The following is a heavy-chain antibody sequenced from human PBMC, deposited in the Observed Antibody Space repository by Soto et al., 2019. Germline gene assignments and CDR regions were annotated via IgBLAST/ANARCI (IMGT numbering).Heavy chain of an antibody. D-gene: IGHD4-17*01. CDR3: ASEEDYGGNPEGY. J-gene: IGHJ4*02. CDR2: IIPIFGTA. Sequence: SVKVSCKASGGTFSSYAISWVRQAPGQGLEWMGGIIPIFGTADYAQKFQGRVTITADESTSTAYMELSSLRSEDTAVYYCASEEDYGGNPEGYWGQGTLVTVSS. V-gene: IGHV1-69*13. CDR1: GGTFSSYA.